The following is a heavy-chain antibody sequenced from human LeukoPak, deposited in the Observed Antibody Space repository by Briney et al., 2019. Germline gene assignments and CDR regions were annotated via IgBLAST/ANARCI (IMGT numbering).Heavy chain of an antibody. Sequence: ASVKVSCKASGYTFTSNYIHWVRQAPGQGLEWMGVIYPRDGSTSYAQKFQGRVTMTRNTSISTAYMELSSLRSEDTAVYYCARGYITMVRGVIITVAQYYFDYWGQGTLVTVSS. CDR3: ARGYITMVRGVIITVAQYYFDY. CDR2: IYPRDGST. D-gene: IGHD3-10*01. CDR1: GYTFTSNY. J-gene: IGHJ4*02. V-gene: IGHV1-46*01.